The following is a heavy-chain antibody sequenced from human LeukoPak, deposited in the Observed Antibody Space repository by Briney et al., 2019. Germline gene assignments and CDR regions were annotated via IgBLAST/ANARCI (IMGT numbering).Heavy chain of an antibody. CDR3: VRGLSYYCSSTSCYKDWFDP. Sequence: GGSLRLSCAASGFTFSSYSMNWVRQAQGKGLEWVPSISSSSSYIYYADSVKGRFTISRDNAKNSLYLQMNSLRAEDTAVYYCVRGLSYYCSSTSCYKDWFDPWGQGTLVTVSS. CDR2: ISSSSSYI. D-gene: IGHD2-2*02. CDR1: GFTFSSYS. J-gene: IGHJ5*02. V-gene: IGHV3-21*01.